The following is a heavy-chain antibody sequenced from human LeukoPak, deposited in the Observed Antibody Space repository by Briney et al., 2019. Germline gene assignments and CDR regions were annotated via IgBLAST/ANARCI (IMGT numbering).Heavy chain of an antibody. CDR2: INHSGST. CDR1: GGSFSGYY. J-gene: IGHJ3*02. Sequence: SETLSLTCAVYGGSFSGYYWSWIRQPPGKGLEWIGEINHSGSTNYNPSLKSRVTISVDTSKNQFSLKLSSVTAADTAVYYCARGLIIVRMVAAFDIWGQGTMVTVSS. CDR3: ARGLIIVRMVAAFDI. V-gene: IGHV4-34*01. D-gene: IGHD2-15*01.